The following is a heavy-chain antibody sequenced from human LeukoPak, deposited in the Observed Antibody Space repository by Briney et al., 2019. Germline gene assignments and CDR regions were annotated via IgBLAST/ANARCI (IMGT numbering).Heavy chain of an antibody. Sequence: GGSLRLSCATSGFTFSRYAMSWVRQAPGKGLEWVSAISGSGGSTYYADSVKGRFTISRDNSKNTLYLQMNSLRAEDTAVYYCAKGRRAAAILDYWGQGTLVTVSS. D-gene: IGHD6-13*01. CDR2: ISGSGGST. J-gene: IGHJ4*02. CDR1: GFTFSRYA. V-gene: IGHV3-23*01. CDR3: AKGRRAAAILDY.